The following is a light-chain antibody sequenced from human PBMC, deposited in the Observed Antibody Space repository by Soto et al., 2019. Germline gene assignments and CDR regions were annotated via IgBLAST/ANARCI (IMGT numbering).Light chain of an antibody. V-gene: IGKV3-20*01. CDR2: GAS. J-gene: IGKJ2*01. CDR3: QQYGRSPLLYT. CDR1: QSVTSNF. Sequence: ENVLTQSPGTLSLSPGERATLSCRASQSVTSNFLAWYQQKPGQAPRLLLYGASTRAAGVPDRFSGSGSGTDFNLTISGLEPEDFAVYYCQQYGRSPLLYTFGQGTKL.